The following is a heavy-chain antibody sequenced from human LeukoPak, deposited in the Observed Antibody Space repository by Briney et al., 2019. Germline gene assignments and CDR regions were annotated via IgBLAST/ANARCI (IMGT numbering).Heavy chain of an antibody. J-gene: IGHJ4*02. CDR2: IYTNGNT. CDR1: GGSISSGIYY. Sequence: PSETLSLTCTVSGGSISSGIYYWSWIRQPAGEGLEWIGRIYTNGNTNYNPSLRSRVTISLDTSKNQFSLNLNSVSAADTAVYYCARDSPTYYFDYRGQGTLVTVSS. CDR3: ARDSPTYYFDY. V-gene: IGHV4-61*02.